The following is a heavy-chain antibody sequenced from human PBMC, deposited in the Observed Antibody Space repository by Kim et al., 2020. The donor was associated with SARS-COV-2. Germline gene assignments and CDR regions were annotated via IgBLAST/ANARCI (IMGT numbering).Heavy chain of an antibody. D-gene: IGHD4-17*01. Sequence: GGSLRLSCAASGFTFSSYSMNWVRQAPGKGLEWVSSISSSSSYIYYADSVKGRFTISRDNAKNSLYLQMNSLRAEDTAVYYCAREGVTTGFLDYYYYGMDVWGQGTTVTVSS. CDR2: ISSSSSYI. CDR3: AREGVTTGFLDYYYYGMDV. CDR1: GFTFSSYS. V-gene: IGHV3-21*01. J-gene: IGHJ6*02.